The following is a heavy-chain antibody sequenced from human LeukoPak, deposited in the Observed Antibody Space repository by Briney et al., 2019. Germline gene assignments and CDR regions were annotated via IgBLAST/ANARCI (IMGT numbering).Heavy chain of an antibody. CDR2: ISYDGSNK. V-gene: IGHV3-30*18. J-gene: IGHJ4*02. CDR1: GFTFSSYG. D-gene: IGHD3-10*01. Sequence: GGSLRLSCAASGFTFSSYGMHWVRQAPGKGLEWVAVISYDGSNKYYADSVRGRFTISRDNSKNTLYLQMNSLRAEDTAVYYCAKDLNIWFGELLNWGQGTLVTVSS. CDR3: AKDLNIWFGELLN.